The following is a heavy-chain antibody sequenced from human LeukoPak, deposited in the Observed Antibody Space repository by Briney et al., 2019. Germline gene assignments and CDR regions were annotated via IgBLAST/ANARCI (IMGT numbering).Heavy chain of an antibody. V-gene: IGHV3-9*01. CDR1: GFTFDDYA. J-gene: IGHJ3*02. CDR3: AKDMATVTTFDAFDI. D-gene: IGHD4-11*01. CDR2: ISWNSGSI. Sequence: PGGSLRLSCAASGFTFDDYAMHLVRQAPGKGLEWVSGISWNSGSIGYADSVKGRFTISRDNAKNSLYLQMNSLRAEDTALYYCAKDMATVTTFDAFDIWGQGTMVTVSS.